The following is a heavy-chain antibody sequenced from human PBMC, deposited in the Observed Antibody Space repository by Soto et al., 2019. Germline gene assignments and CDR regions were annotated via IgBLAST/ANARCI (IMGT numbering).Heavy chain of an antibody. CDR3: ARVSKGLQSGDFDY. CDR2: IKQDGSEK. J-gene: IGHJ4*02. Sequence: GGSLRLSCAASGFTFSSYWMSWVRQAPGKGLEWVANIKQDGSEKYYVDSVKGRFTISRDNAKNSLYLQMNSLRAEDTAVYYCARVSKGLQSGDFDYWGQGTLVTVSS. V-gene: IGHV3-7*01. CDR1: GFTFSSYW. D-gene: IGHD5-12*01.